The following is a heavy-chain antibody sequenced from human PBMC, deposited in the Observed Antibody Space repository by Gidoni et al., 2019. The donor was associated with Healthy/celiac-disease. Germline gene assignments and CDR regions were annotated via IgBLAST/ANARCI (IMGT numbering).Heavy chain of an antibody. CDR3: ARDVITMVRGVIISPGY. D-gene: IGHD3-10*01. J-gene: IGHJ4*02. V-gene: IGHV1-3*01. CDR1: GYTFTSYA. CDR2: INAGNGNT. Sequence: QVQLVQSGAEVKKPGASVKVSCKASGYTFTSYAMHWVRQAPGQRLEWMGWINAGNGNTKYSQKFQGRVTITRDTSASTAYMELSSLRSEDTAVYYCARDVITMVRGVIISPGYWGQGTLVTVSS.